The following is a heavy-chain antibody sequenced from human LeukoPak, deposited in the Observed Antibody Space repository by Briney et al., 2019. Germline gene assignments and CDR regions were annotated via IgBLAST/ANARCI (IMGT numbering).Heavy chain of an antibody. Sequence: GGSLRLSCAASGFTFSIYWMSWVRQAPGKGLEWVANIKKDGSEKYYVDSVKGRFTISRDNAKNSLYLQMNSLRAEDTAVYYCARDLAYYYALGTSYWGQGTLVTVSS. CDR2: IKKDGSEK. CDR1: GFTFSIYW. D-gene: IGHD3-10*01. J-gene: IGHJ4*02. V-gene: IGHV3-7*01. CDR3: ARDLAYYYALGTSY.